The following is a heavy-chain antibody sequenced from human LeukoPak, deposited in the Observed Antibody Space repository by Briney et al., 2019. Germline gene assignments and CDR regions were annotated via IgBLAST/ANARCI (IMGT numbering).Heavy chain of an antibody. CDR3: AREEYDSSGYYLFDY. D-gene: IGHD3-22*01. Sequence: PGGSLRLSCAASGFTVSSNYLSWVRQAPGKGLEWVSVIYSGGSTYYADSVKGRFTISRDNSKNTLYLQMYSLRAEDTAVYYCAREEYDSSGYYLFDYWGQGTLVTVSS. J-gene: IGHJ4*02. V-gene: IGHV3-53*01. CDR2: IYSGGST. CDR1: GFTVSSNY.